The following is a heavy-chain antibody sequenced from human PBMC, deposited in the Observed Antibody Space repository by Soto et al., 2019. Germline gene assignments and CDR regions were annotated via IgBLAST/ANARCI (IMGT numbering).Heavy chain of an antibody. CDR3: AREMNYYDTSGASYFDY. CDR2: IYYSGST. V-gene: IGHV4-31*03. CDR1: GGSISSGTYH. Sequence: QVQLQESGPGLVKPSQTLSLTCTVSGGSISSGTYHWSWIRHHPGKGLEWIGYIYYSGSTYYNPSLKSRLTRSVDTSKSQFSLRLSSVTAADTAVYYCAREMNYYDTSGASYFDYWGQGTLVTVSS. D-gene: IGHD3-22*01. J-gene: IGHJ4*02.